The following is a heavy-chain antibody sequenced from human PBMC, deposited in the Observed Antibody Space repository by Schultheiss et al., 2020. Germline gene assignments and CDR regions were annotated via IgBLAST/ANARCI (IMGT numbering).Heavy chain of an antibody. V-gene: IGHV3-33*06. D-gene: IGHD3-22*01. Sequence: GGSLRLSCAASGFTFSSRQAPGKGLEWVAVIWYDGSNKYYAESVKGRFTISRDNSKNTLYVQMNSLRAEDTAVYYCAKTRDYYDSSDRPYYFDYWGQGTLVTVSS. J-gene: IGHJ4*02. CDR3: AKTRDYYDSSDRPYYFDY. CDR2: IWYDGSNK. CDR1: GFTFSS.